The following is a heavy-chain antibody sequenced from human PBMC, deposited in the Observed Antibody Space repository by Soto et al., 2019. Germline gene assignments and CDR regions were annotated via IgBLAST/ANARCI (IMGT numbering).Heavy chain of an antibody. CDR3: ARVTRAGCSGGSCYSGHLGTMIMGSFDY. D-gene: IGHD2-15*01. Sequence: SVKVSCKASGGTFSSYAISWVRQAPGQGLEWMGGIIPIFGTANYAQKFQGRVTITADESTSTAYMELSSLRSEDTAVYYCARVTRAGCSGGSCYSGHLGTMIMGSFDYWGQGTLVTVSS. V-gene: IGHV1-69*13. CDR1: GGTFSSYA. J-gene: IGHJ4*02. CDR2: IIPIFGTA.